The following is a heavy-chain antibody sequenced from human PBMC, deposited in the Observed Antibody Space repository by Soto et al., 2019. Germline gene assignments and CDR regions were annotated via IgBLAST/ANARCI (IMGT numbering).Heavy chain of an antibody. Sequence: EVHLLDSGGGLVQPGGSLRLSCAASGFTFRTYAMSWVRQAPGKGLEWVSTISDSGTTYYANSVKGRFTISRDNSRNTLDLQMNSLRVDDTAVYYCAKGGEGSCSRTSCLYFSDSWGQGTLVTVSS. CDR2: ISDSGTT. CDR1: GFTFRTYA. V-gene: IGHV3-23*01. J-gene: IGHJ5*02. D-gene: IGHD2-2*01. CDR3: AKGGEGSCSRTSCLYFSDS.